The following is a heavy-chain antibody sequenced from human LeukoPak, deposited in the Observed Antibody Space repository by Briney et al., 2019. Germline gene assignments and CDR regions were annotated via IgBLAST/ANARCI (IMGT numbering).Heavy chain of an antibody. Sequence: SETLSLTCAVYGGSFSGYYWSWIRQPPGKGLEWIGEINHSGSTNYNPSLKSRVTISVDTSKNQFSLKLSSVTAADTAVYYCARNGGITLHAFDIWGQGTMVTVSS. CDR1: GGSFSGYY. V-gene: IGHV4-34*01. J-gene: IGHJ3*02. D-gene: IGHD3-10*01. CDR2: INHSGST. CDR3: ARNGGITLHAFDI.